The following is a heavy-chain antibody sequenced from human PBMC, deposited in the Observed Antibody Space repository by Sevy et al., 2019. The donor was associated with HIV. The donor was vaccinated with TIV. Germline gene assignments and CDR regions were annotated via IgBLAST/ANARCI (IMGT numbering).Heavy chain of an antibody. CDR3: ARVFPYCSGGSSYSPYDAFDI. J-gene: IGHJ3*02. Sequence: ASVKVSCKASGYTFTGHYMHWVRQAPGQGLEWMGWINPNSGSTDYAQKFQGRVTLTSDTSISTAYLELSRLTSDDTAVYYCARVFPYCSGGSSYSPYDAFDIWGQRTMVTVSS. CDR1: GYTFTGHY. D-gene: IGHD2-15*01. V-gene: IGHV1-2*02. CDR2: INPNSGST.